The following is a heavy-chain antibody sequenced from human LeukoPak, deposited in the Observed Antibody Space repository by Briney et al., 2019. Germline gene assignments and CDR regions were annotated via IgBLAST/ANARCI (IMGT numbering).Heavy chain of an antibody. Sequence: GESLKISCKGSGYSFRTYWIGWVRQMPGKGLEWMGIIYPGDSDTRYGPSFQGQVIISADKSISTAYLQWSSLKASDTAMYYCARHLGMVGATRDAFDLWGQGTMVTVSS. CDR3: ARHLGMVGATRDAFDL. CDR1: GYSFRTYW. V-gene: IGHV5-51*01. J-gene: IGHJ3*01. CDR2: IYPGDSDT. D-gene: IGHD1-26*01.